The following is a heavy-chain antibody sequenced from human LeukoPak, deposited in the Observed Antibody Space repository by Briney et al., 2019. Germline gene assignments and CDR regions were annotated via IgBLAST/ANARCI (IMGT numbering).Heavy chain of an antibody. CDR1: GGSISSGGYY. D-gene: IGHD3-10*01. V-gene: IGHV4-61*08. CDR3: TTDLLLWFGELFRDY. J-gene: IGHJ4*02. CDR2: IYYSGST. Sequence: SETLSLTCTVSGGSISSGGYYWSWIRQHPGKGLEWIGYIYYSGSTNYNPSLKSRVTISVDTSKNQFSLKLSSVTAEDTAVYYCTTDLLLWFGELFRDYWGQGTLVTVSS.